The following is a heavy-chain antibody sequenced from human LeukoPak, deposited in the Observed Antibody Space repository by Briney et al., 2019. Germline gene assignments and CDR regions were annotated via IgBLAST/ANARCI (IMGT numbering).Heavy chain of an antibody. Sequence: PSDTLSLTCKVSGYPIGLDYYWVWIRQAPGRGLQWIGGFHRGRIQYNSAPKSQVPISIDSSKNQFSLRMWPVTAADTAFYFCARAPSSYESGNGYPNLGWLDPWGQGALVTVSS. J-gene: IGHJ5*02. CDR2: FHRGRI. CDR1: GYPIGLDYY. V-gene: IGHV4-38-2*02. CDR3: ARAPSSYESGNGYPNLGWLDP. D-gene: IGHD5-24*01.